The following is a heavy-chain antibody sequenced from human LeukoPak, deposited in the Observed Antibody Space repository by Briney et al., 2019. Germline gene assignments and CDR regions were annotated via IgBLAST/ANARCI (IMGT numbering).Heavy chain of an antibody. D-gene: IGHD2-2*01. CDR1: GFAFRDYA. Sequence: GGSLRLSCAASGFAFRDYAMHWVRQAPGKGLEYVSAISSDGSSTYYANSVKGRFTISRDNSKSTLYLQMGSLRAEDMAVYYCARRYCGSSSCSPLDYWGQGALVTVSS. CDR3: ARRYCGSSSCSPLDY. J-gene: IGHJ4*02. CDR2: ISSDGSST. V-gene: IGHV3-64*01.